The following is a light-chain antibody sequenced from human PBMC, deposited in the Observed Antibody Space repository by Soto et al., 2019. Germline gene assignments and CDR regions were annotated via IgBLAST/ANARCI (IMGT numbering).Light chain of an antibody. CDR2: SAS. Sequence: EIVMTQSPATLSVSPGGTVTLSCGASQSVSTNLAWYQQKPGQAPRLLIYSASTRATGIPARFSGGGSGTEFTLIISSLQSEDFAVYYCQQYFNWPWTFGQGTKVEIK. J-gene: IGKJ1*01. CDR3: QQYFNWPWT. V-gene: IGKV3-15*01. CDR1: QSVSTN.